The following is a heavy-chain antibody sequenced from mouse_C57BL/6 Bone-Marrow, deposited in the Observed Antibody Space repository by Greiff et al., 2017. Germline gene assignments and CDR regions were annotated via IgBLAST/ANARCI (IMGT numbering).Heavy chain of an antibody. CDR1: GYTFTSYW. CDR3: ARGVATGY. V-gene: IGHV1-55*01. Sequence: VQLQQPGAELVKPGASVKMSCKASGYTFTSYWITWVKQRPGQGLEWIGDICPGSGSTNYNEKFKSKATLTVDTSSSTAYMQLSILAAEDSAVYCCARGVATGYWGQGTTLTVSA. D-gene: IGHD1-1*01. CDR2: ICPGSGST. J-gene: IGHJ2*01.